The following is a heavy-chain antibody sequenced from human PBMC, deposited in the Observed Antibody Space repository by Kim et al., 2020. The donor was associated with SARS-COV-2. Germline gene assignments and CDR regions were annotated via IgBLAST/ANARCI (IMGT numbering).Heavy chain of an antibody. CDR3: ASGPYYDFWSGYHVGAFFDY. D-gene: IGHD3-3*01. V-gene: IGHV3-11*06. J-gene: IGHJ4*02. Sequence: RFPISRDNAKNSLYLQMNSLRAEDTAVYYCASGPYYDFWSGYHVGAFFDYWGQGTLVTVSS.